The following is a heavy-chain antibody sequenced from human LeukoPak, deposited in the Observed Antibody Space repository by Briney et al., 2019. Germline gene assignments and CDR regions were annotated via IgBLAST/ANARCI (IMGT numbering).Heavy chain of an antibody. D-gene: IGHD6-19*01. CDR3: AREQWLAGDAFDI. V-gene: IGHV4-59*01. CDR2: IHYSGST. CDR1: GGSLSSYY. J-gene: IGHJ3*02. Sequence: PSETLSLTCTVSGGSLSSYYWSWIRQPPGKGLEWIGHIHYSGSTNYNPSLNSRLTILVDTSKNQFSLKLTSVTAADTAVYYCAREQWLAGDAFDIWGQGTMVTVSS.